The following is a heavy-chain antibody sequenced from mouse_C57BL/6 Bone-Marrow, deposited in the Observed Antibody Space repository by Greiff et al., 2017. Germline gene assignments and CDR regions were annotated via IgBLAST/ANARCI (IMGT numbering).Heavy chain of an antibody. CDR1: GFNFKDDY. V-gene: IGHV14-4*01. CDR3: TYDYVSSFRWYFDV. CDR2: IYPENGDT. Sequence: VQLQQSGAELVRPGASVKLSCTASGFNFKDDYMHWVKQRPEQGLEWIGWIYPENGDTEYASKFQGQATITADTSSNAAYLQLSRLTSEDAAVYYCTYDYVSSFRWYFDVWGTGTTVTVSS. D-gene: IGHD1-1*01. J-gene: IGHJ1*03.